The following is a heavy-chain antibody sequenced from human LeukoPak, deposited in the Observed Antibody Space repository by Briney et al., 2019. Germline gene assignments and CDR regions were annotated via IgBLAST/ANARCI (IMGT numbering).Heavy chain of an antibody. D-gene: IGHD3-16*02. V-gene: IGHV1-2*02. CDR1: GYTFTGYY. CDR2: INPNSGGT. J-gene: IGHJ4*02. Sequence: ASVKVSCKASGYTFTGYYMHWVRPAPGQGLEWMGWINPNSGGTNYAQKFQGRVTMTRDTSISTAYMELSRLRSDDTAVYYCARDIGSSPDFDYWGQGTLVTVSS. CDR3: ARDIGSSPDFDY.